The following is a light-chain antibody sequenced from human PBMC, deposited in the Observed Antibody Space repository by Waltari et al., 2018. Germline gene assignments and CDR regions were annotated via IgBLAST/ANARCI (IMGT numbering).Light chain of an antibody. CDR3: SSYTPSGTLV. CDR2: DLS. Sequence: LTQPPSVSGSPGQSVTISCSGTSSEVGTYKRVSWYQQPPGTAPKLIIFDLSSRPSGVPDRFSGSKSGSTASLTISGLQAEDEGDYYCSSYTPSGTLVFGGGTKLTVL. CDR1: SSEVGTYKR. V-gene: IGLV2-18*02. J-gene: IGLJ2*01.